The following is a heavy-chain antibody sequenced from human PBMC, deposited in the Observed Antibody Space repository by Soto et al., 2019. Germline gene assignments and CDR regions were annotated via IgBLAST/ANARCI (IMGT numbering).Heavy chain of an antibody. CDR2: IYYSGAT. CDR1: GVSTSSGAYY. Sequence: HVQLQESGPGLVKPSQTLSLTCIVSGVSTSSGAYYWGWMRQPPGKGLEWIGFIYYSGATYYNPSLKSRLTISIDTPKNLFSLSLRSVTAADTAVYYCARLDYDFRWFDPWGQGTLVTVSS. D-gene: IGHD3-3*01. V-gene: IGHV4-30-4*01. CDR3: ARLDYDFRWFDP. J-gene: IGHJ5*02.